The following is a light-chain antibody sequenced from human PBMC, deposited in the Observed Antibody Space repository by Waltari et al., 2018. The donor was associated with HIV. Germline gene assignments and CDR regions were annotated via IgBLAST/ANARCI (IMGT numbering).Light chain of an antibody. CDR3: LQDYNYFLT. CDR1: QGIRND. Sequence: AIQMTQSPSSLSASVGDRVTITCRASQGIRNDLGWYQQKPGKAPKLLIYAASSLQSGVPSRFSGSGSGTDVTLTISSLQPEDFATYYCLQDYNYFLTFGGGTKVEIK. V-gene: IGKV1-6*01. CDR2: AAS. J-gene: IGKJ4*01.